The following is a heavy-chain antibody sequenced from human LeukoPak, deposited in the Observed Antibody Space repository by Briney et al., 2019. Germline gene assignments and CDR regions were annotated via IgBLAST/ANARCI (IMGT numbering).Heavy chain of an antibody. CDR1: GYTFTGYY. V-gene: IGHV1-2*06. CDR2: FNPNSGGT. D-gene: IGHD6-19*01. J-gene: IGHJ4*02. CDR3: AREYSSGWYGDY. Sequence: GESLKISCKGSGYTFTGYYMHWVRQAPGQGLEWMGRFNPNSGGTRYAQKFQGRVTMTRDTSISTAYMELSRLRSDDTAVYYCAREYSSGWYGDYWGQGTLVTVSS.